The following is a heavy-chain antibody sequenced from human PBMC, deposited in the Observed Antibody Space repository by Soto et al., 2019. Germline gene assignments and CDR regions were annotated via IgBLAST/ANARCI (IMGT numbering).Heavy chain of an antibody. Sequence: QVQLQESGPRLVKPSQTLSLTCSVSGASIRRRGYYWSWIRHHPGAGLEWIGFFYYSGITDYNPSLRSRVTISADTSRNEFSLRVNSVTAADTAVYYCASSGGREGGWFDPWGQGIEVTVSS. CDR2: FYYSGIT. J-gene: IGHJ5*02. D-gene: IGHD2-15*01. CDR3: ASSGGREGGWFDP. CDR1: GASIRRRGYY. V-gene: IGHV4-31*03.